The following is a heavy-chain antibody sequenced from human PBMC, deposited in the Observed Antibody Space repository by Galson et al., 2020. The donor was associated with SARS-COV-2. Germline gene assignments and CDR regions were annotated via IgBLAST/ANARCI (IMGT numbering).Heavy chain of an antibody. Sequence: GESLKISCAASGFTFSSYAMSWVRQAPGKGLEWVSAISGSGGSTYYADSVKGRFTISRDNSKNTLYLQMNSLRAEDTAVYYCAKAMAHYYDSSGYYQITPGVDYWGQGTLVTVSS. J-gene: IGHJ4*02. D-gene: IGHD3-22*01. CDR3: AKAMAHYYDSSGYYQITPGVDY. V-gene: IGHV3-23*01. CDR1: GFTFSSYA. CDR2: ISGSGGST.